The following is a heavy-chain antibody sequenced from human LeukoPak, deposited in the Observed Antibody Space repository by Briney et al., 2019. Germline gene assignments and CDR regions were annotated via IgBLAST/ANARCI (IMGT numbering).Heavy chain of an antibody. CDR2: ISSSGSTI. J-gene: IGHJ6*02. V-gene: IGHV3-48*03. Sequence: PGGSLRLSCAASGFTFSSYEMNWVRQAPGKGLEWVSYISSSGSTIYYADSVKGRFTISRDNAKNSLYLQMNSLRAEDTAVYYCAREGFSSGWWSSYGMDVWGQGTTVTVSS. CDR1: GFTFSSYE. D-gene: IGHD6-19*01. CDR3: AREGFSSGWWSSYGMDV.